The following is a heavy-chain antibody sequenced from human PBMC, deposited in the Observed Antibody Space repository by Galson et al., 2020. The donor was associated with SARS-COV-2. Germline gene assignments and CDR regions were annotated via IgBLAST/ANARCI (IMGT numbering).Heavy chain of an antibody. Sequence: ASVKVSCKVSGYTLTELSMHWVRQAPGKGLEWMGGFDPEDGETIYAQKFQGRVTMTEDTSTDTAYMELSSLRSEDTAVYYCATEPAVAGTPNGYYYCYGMDVWGQGTTVTVSS. CDR3: ATEPAVAGTPNGYYYCYGMDV. CDR1: GYTLTELS. J-gene: IGHJ6*02. V-gene: IGHV1-24*01. D-gene: IGHD6-19*01. CDR2: FDPEDGET.